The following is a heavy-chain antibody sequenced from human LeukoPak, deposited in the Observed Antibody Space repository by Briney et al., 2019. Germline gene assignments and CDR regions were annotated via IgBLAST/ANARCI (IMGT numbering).Heavy chain of an antibody. CDR1: GYTFTSYG. Sequence: GASVKVSCKASGYTFTSYGISWVRQAPGQGLEWMGWISAYNGNTNYAQKLQGRVTMTTDTSTSTAYMELRSLRSDDTAVYYCARGLAYYYDSSGYSDYWGQGTLVTVSS. CDR3: ARGLAYYYDSSGYSDY. J-gene: IGHJ4*02. D-gene: IGHD3-22*01. V-gene: IGHV1-18*01. CDR2: ISAYNGNT.